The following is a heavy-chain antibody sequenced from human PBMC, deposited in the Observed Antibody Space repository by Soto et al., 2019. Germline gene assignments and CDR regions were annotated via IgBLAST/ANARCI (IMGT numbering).Heavy chain of an antibody. Sequence: GGSLRLSCAASGFTFSSYAMSWVRQAPGKGLEWVSAISGSGGSTYYADSVKGRFTISRDNSKNTLYLQMNSLRAEDTAVYYCAKSNLGVVVPAAMDGGDFDYWGQGTLVTVSS. J-gene: IGHJ4*02. CDR2: ISGSGGST. CDR1: GFTFSSYA. V-gene: IGHV3-23*01. CDR3: AKSNLGVVVPAAMDGGDFDY. D-gene: IGHD2-2*01.